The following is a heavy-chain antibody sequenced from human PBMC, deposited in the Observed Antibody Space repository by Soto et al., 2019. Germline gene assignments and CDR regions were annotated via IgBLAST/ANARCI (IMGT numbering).Heavy chain of an antibody. J-gene: IGHJ6*03. CDR2: INSDGSST. Sequence: EVQLVESGGGLVQPGGSLRLSCAASGFTFSSYWMHWVRQAPGKGLVWVSRINSDGSSTSYADSVKGRFTISRDNAKNTLYLQMNSLRAENTAVDYCARDAPYYDFWGGTMDVWGKGTTVTVSS. D-gene: IGHD3-3*01. CDR3: ARDAPYYDFWGGTMDV. V-gene: IGHV3-74*01. CDR1: GFTFSSYW.